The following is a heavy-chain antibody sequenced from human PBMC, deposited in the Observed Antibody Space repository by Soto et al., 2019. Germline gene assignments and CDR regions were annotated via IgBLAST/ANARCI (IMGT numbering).Heavy chain of an antibody. V-gene: IGHV4-31*03. Sequence: SETLSLTCTVSGGSISSGGYYWSWIRQHPGKGLEWIGYIYYSGSTYYNPSLKSRVTISVDTSKNQFSLKLSSVTAADTAVYYCARGVPVLLWFGELSFTFPKEPRNNWFDPWGQGTLVTVSS. J-gene: IGHJ5*02. D-gene: IGHD3-10*01. CDR2: IYYSGST. CDR3: ARGVPVLLWFGELSFTFPKEPRNNWFDP. CDR1: GGSISSGGYY.